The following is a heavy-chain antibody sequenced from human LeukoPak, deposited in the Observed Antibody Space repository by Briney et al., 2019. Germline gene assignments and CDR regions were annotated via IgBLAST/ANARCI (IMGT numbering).Heavy chain of an antibody. CDR3: ARQFYDFWSGYYTRGFDY. CDR2: INPNSGGT. D-gene: IGHD3-3*01. J-gene: IGHJ4*02. CDR1: GYTFTGYY. V-gene: IGHV1-2*02. Sequence: EASVKVSCKASGYTFTGYYMHWVRQAPGQGLEWMGWINPNSGGTNYAQKFQGRVTMTRDTSISTAYMELSRPRSDDTAVYYCARQFYDFWSGYYTRGFDYWGQGTLVTVSS.